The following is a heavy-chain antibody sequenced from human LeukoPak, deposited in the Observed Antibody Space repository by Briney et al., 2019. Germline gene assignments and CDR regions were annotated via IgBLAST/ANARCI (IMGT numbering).Heavy chain of an antibody. CDR1: GITVSSKY. CDR2: IYSGGST. CDR3: ARARVLITGSGSHPYMDV. V-gene: IGHV3-66*01. D-gene: IGHD3-10*01. J-gene: IGHJ6*03. Sequence: PGGSLGLSCAASGITVSSKYMSWVRQAPGKGLEWVSIIYSGGSTYYADSVKGRFTISRDNSKNTLYLQMNSLRAEDTAVYYCARARVLITGSGSHPYMDVWGKGTTVTISS.